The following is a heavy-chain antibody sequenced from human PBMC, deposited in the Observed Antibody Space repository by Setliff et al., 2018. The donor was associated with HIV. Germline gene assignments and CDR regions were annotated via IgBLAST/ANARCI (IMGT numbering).Heavy chain of an antibody. V-gene: IGHV3-11*03. J-gene: IGHJ4*01. CDR1: GFTFSDYG. Sequence: GGSLRLSCAASGFTFSDYGMTWVRQAPGKGLDWVAHIGSSNHGIHYTASVQGRFTVSRDNANNLLFLEMNKLRVEDTAVYYCASFFGDYGYWGHGTQVTVSS. D-gene: IGHD3-10*01. CDR2: IGSSNHGI. CDR3: ASFFGDYGY.